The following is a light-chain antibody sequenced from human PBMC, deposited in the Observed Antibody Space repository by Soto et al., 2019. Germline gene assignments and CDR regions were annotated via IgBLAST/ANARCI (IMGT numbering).Light chain of an antibody. CDR3: QHQYRYYDA. V-gene: IGKV1-5*03. Sequence: IQMTQSPSPLPGSVGDSVTLPCRASHAISSWLAWYQQKPGKAPTLLIYKASTLKSGVPSSFSGSVSVTEISPITSSLQPDEFVTYYCQHQYRYYDAFGQGTQVEIK. CDR1: HAISSW. CDR2: KAS. J-gene: IGKJ1*01.